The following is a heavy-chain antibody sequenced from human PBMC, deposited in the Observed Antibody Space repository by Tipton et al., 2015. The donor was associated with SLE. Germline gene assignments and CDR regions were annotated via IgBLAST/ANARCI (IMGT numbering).Heavy chain of an antibody. CDR1: GFNFNNYA. Sequence: SLRLSCAVSGFNFNNYAMNWVRQAPGKGLEWVSGISGGRTYYADFVKGRFSISRDNSKNTLYLQMNSLRAEDTAIYYCAMRRGTADAFSYFDYWGQGVLVTVSS. V-gene: IGHV3-23*01. D-gene: IGHD1/OR15-1a*01. CDR3: AMRRGTADAFSYFDY. CDR2: ISGGRT. J-gene: IGHJ4*02.